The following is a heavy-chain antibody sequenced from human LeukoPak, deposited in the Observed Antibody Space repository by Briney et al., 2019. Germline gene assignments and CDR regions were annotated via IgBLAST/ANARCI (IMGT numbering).Heavy chain of an antibody. CDR1: GFTFSSYE. CDR2: ISSSCCTM. J-gene: IGHJ6*02. V-gene: IGHV3-48*03. Sequence: PGVSPTLSCAASGFTFSSYEMNWVRQAAGKGLEGVAYISSSCCTMYYAGYVKGRCTISRDNAKNSLYLQMNSLRAEDTAVYYCARDALRYFDCSPPYYYYGIVVWGQGTTVTVSS. D-gene: IGHD3-9*01. CDR3: ARDALRYFDCSPPYYYYGIVV.